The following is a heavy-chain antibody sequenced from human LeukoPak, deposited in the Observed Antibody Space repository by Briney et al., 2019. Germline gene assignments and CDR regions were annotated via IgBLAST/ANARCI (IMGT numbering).Heavy chain of an antibody. Sequence: GGSLRDSCAASGFTFSDYSMNWVRQAPGKGLEWVSSLSSSSSYMKYAESVRGRFTISRDNAKNSLYLQMSSLRVEDTAVYYCTRSLYSGTNSDYWGQGTLVTVSS. V-gene: IGHV3-21*01. CDR1: GFTFSDYS. J-gene: IGHJ4*02. D-gene: IGHD1-26*01. CDR2: LSSSSSYM. CDR3: TRSLYSGTNSDY.